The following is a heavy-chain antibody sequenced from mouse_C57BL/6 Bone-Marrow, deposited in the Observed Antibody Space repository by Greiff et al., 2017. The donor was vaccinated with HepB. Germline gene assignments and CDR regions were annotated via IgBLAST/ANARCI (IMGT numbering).Heavy chain of an antibody. CDR3: VEVLFAY. J-gene: IGHJ3*01. CDR1: GFSFNTYA. Sequence: EVNVVESGGGLVQPKGSLKLSCAASGFSFNTYAMNWVRQAPGKGLEWVARIRSKSNNYATYYADSVKDRFTISRDDSESMLYLQMNNLKTEDTAMYYCVEVLFAYWGQGTLVTVSA. CDR2: IRSKSNNYAT. V-gene: IGHV10-1*01.